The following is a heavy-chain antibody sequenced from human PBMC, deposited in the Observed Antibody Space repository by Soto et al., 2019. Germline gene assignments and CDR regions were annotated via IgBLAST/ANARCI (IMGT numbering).Heavy chain of an antibody. CDR1: GGTFSTYA. D-gene: IGHD3-16*01. Sequence: QVQLVQSGAEVKKPGSSGKLSCRASGGTFSTYAISWVRQAPGPGLEGMGGISPIFGPANYAQEFQGRVAMTADDSTSTAYMELSSLRSEDTAVYYCARPLGDTSPYYYYWMDVWGQGTPVTVSS. J-gene: IGHJ6*02. CDR3: ARPLGDTSPYYYYWMDV. CDR2: ISPIFGPA. V-gene: IGHV1-69*01.